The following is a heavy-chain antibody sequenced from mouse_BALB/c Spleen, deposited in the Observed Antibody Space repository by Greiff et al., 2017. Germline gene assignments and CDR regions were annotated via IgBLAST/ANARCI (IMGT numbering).Heavy chain of an antibody. CDR3: AIYYGSSPDY. CDR1: GFNIKDTY. J-gene: IGHJ2*01. V-gene: IGHV14-3*02. CDR2: IDPANGNT. Sequence: EVKLVESGAELVKPGASVKLSCTASGFNIKDTYMHWVKQRPEQGLEWIGRIDPANGNTKYDPKFQGKATITADTSSNTAYLQLSSLTSEDTAVYYCAIYYGSSPDYWGQGTTLTVSS. D-gene: IGHD1-1*01.